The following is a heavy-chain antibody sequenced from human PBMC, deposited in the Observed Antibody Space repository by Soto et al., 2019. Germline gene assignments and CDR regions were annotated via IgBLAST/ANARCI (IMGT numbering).Heavy chain of an antibody. CDR2: ISSSGGNT. CDR3: AKNGASSKTWYMWYYALDV. D-gene: IGHD6-13*01. CDR1: GFTFSDYA. Sequence: EEHLLESGGGLVQPGGSLRLSCAASGFTFSDYAMTWVRQAPGKGLEWVSGISSSGGNTYYADSVKGRFTITRDNSKYTLSLQMDSLRAEDTAVYYCAKNGASSKTWYMWYYALDVWGQGTTVTVSS. V-gene: IGHV3-23*01. J-gene: IGHJ6*02.